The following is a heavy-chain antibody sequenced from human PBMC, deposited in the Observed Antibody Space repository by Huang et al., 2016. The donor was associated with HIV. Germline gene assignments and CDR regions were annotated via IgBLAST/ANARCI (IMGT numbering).Heavy chain of an antibody. CDR3: ARLIGSPSFYYGLDA. CDR1: GYRFRSNW. J-gene: IGHJ6*02. Sequence: EVQLVQSGAEVKKPGESLKISCKGSGYRFRSNWIGWVRQMPGKGLEWMGIIYPGDSDTRYRPSFQGQVTISADKSSNTAYLQWSSLKASDTAMYYCARLIGSPSFYYGLDAWGQGTTVTVSS. V-gene: IGHV5-51*01. CDR2: IYPGDSDT. D-gene: IGHD3-10*01.